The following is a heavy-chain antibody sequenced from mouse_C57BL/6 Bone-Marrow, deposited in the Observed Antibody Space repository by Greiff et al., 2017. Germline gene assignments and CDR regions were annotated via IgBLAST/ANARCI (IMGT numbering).Heavy chain of an antibody. J-gene: IGHJ1*03. CDR3: TTWGYYWYFDV. D-gene: IGHD2-2*01. CDR1: GFNIKDDY. V-gene: IGHV14-4*01. CDR2: IDPENGDT. Sequence: EVQLQQSGAELVRPGASVKLSCTASGFNIKDDYMHWVKQRPEQGLEWIGWIDPENGDTEYASKFQGQATITADTSTNTAYLQLSSLTSEDTAVYYCTTWGYYWYFDVWGTGTTVTVSS.